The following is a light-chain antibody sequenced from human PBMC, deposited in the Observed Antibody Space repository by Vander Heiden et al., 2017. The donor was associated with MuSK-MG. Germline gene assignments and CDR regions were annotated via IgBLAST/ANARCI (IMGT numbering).Light chain of an antibody. CDR2: EVT. CDR1: PSVLGGYHY. CDR3: SPYAGDNKGV. Sequence: QSALPQPPSASGSPGQSVTISCTGTPSVLGGYHYVSCFQQPPATPHILMFYEVTKRTAGAPRRFSGSKAGSTAALTVSAPEAEEEDDYYCSPYAGDNKGVFGGGTKRTVL. V-gene: IGLV2-8*01. J-gene: IGLJ3*02.